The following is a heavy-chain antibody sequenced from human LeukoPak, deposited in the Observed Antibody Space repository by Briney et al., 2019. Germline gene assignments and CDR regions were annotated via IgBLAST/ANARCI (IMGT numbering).Heavy chain of an antibody. CDR1: GFTFSSYW. J-gene: IGHJ4*02. Sequence: GGSLRLSCAASGFTFSSYWMSWVRQAPGKGLEWVANIKQDGSEIFYVDSVKGRFTISRDNTKNSLYLQMNSLRAEDTAMYYCARARLVGYGYWGQGTLVTVSS. V-gene: IGHV3-7*01. CDR2: IKQDGSEI. D-gene: IGHD1-26*01. CDR3: ARARLVGYGY.